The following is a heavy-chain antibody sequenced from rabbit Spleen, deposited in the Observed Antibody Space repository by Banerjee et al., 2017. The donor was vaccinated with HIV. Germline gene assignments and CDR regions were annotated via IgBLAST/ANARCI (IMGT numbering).Heavy chain of an antibody. CDR1: GFSFSSSDY. J-gene: IGHJ3*01. CDR2: IAGSSSGFT. CDR3: ARDLPDIIGWNFGF. D-gene: IGHD1-1*01. Sequence: QSLEESGGGLVQPEGSLALTCKASGFSFSSSDYICWVRQAPGKGLEWISCIAGSSSGFTYSATWAKGRFTISKTSSTTVTLQMTSLTAADTATYFCARDLPDIIGWNFGFWGQGTLVTVS. V-gene: IGHV1S40*01.